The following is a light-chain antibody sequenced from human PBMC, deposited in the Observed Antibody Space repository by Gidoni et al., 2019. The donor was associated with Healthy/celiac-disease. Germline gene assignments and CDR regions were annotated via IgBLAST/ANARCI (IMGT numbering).Light chain of an antibody. J-gene: IGKJ4*01. V-gene: IGKV1-5*01. Sequence: DIQMTQSPSTLSASVGDRVTITCRASQSISSWLAWYQQKPGKAPKLLICDASSLESGVPSRFSGSGSGTELTLTISSLQPDDFATYYCQQYNSYSRLTFGGGTKVEIK. CDR3: QQYNSYSRLT. CDR1: QSISSW. CDR2: DAS.